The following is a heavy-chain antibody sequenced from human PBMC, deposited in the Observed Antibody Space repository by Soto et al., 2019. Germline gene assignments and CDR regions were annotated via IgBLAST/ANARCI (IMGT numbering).Heavy chain of an antibody. CDR2: IKEDGGEK. CDR1: GFNFRTYW. CDR3: AREGFSYGPKGAVFDH. Sequence: HLGGSLRLSCAASGFNFRTYWMSWVRQAPGKGLEWVANIKEDGGEKYYVDSVKGRLTVSRDNANNLLYLQLNSLSAEDTAVYYCAREGFSYGPKGAVFDHWGQGSLVTVSS. V-gene: IGHV3-7*03. D-gene: IGHD5-18*01. J-gene: IGHJ4*02.